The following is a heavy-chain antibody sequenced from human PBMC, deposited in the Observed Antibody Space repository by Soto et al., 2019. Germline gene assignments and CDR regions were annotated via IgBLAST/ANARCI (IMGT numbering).Heavy chain of an antibody. D-gene: IGHD6-6*01. Sequence: EVQLVGSGGGLVKPGGSLRRSCAASGFTFSNYSMTWVRQAPGKGLEWVASISVSGRYIYYADSVKGRFAISRDIAKTSVFLQMNSLRAEDTAVYYCGTVPPSRAGWGQGTTVTVSS. J-gene: IGHJ6*02. CDR3: GTVPPSRAG. CDR1: GFTFSNYS. V-gene: IGHV3-21*02. CDR2: ISVSGRYI.